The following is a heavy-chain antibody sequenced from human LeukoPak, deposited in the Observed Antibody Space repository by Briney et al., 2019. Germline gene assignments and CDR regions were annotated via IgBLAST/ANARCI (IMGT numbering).Heavy chain of an antibody. J-gene: IGHJ5*02. CDR1: GFTFEDYA. Sequence: QAGRSLRLSCAASGFTFEDYAVHWVRQAPGKGLEWVSGISWNSGTIGYADSVKGRFTISRDNAKNSLYLQMNSLRVEDTALYYCAKDKWSGAVKFNWFDPWGQGTLVTVSS. D-gene: IGHD6-19*01. CDR3: AKDKWSGAVKFNWFDP. CDR2: ISWNSGTI. V-gene: IGHV3-9*01.